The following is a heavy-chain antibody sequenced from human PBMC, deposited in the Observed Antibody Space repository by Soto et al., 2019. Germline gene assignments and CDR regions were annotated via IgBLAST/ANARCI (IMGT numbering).Heavy chain of an antibody. CDR3: AGCKGSCTSLEIYFYYYYGMDV. CDR1: GGTFSSYA. V-gene: IGHV1-69*01. D-gene: IGHD2-2*01. CDR2: IIPISGTA. J-gene: IGHJ6*02. Sequence: QVQLVQSGAEVKKPGSSVKVSCKASGGTFSSYAISWVRQAPGQGLEWMGGIIPISGTANYAQKFQGRFTITADESTSTAYMGLRSLGSEDTAVEYCAGCKGSCTSLEIYFYYYYGMDVWGQGTTVTVSS.